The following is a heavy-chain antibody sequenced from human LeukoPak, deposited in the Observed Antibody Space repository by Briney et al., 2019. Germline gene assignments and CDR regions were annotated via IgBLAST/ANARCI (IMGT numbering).Heavy chain of an antibody. CDR1: GFTFSAYS. J-gene: IGHJ4*02. V-gene: IGHV3-48*01. Sequence: GGSLRLSCAASGFTFSAYSMNWVRQAPGKGLEWISYIGISSGNTKYADSVKGRFTISGDKAKNSLYLQVNSLRVEDTAVYYCARDYKYAFDNWGQGTLVTVSS. D-gene: IGHD5-24*01. CDR3: ARDYKYAFDN. CDR2: IGISSGNT.